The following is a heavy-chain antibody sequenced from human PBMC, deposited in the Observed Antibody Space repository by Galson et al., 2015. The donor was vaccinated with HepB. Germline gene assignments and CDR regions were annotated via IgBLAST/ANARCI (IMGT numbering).Heavy chain of an antibody. D-gene: IGHD3-22*01. CDR2: IYYSGST. V-gene: IGHV4-31*03. CDR1: GGSISSSSYY. J-gene: IGHJ4*02. Sequence: CTVSGGSISSSSYYWGWIRQPPGKGLEWIGYIYYSGSTYYNPSLKSRVTISVDTSKNQFSLKLSSVTAADTAVYYCARDRYDSSGYYYEDYWGQGALVTVSS. CDR3: ARDRYDSSGYYYEDY.